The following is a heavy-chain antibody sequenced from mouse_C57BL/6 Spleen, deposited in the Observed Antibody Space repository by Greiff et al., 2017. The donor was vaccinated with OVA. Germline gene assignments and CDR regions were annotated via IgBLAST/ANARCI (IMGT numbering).Heavy chain of an antibody. D-gene: IGHD2-4*01. Sequence: VQLQQPGAELVKPGASVRMSCKASGYTFTSYWITWVKQRPGQGLEWIGDIYPGSGSTNYNEKFKSKATLTVDTSSNTAYMQLSSLTAEDSAVYYGARDDYDRGAWFAYWGQGTLVTVSA. CDR1: GYTFTSYW. V-gene: IGHV1-55*01. CDR2: IYPGSGST. CDR3: ARDDYDRGAWFAY. J-gene: IGHJ3*01.